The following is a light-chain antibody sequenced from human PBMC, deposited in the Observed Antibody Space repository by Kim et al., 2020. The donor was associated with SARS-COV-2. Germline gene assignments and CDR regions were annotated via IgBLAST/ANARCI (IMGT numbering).Light chain of an antibody. CDR2: GAS. J-gene: IGKJ1*01. Sequence: EIVLTQSPGTLSLSPGESATLSCRASQSVSNGYLAWYQQTPGQAPRLLMYGASSRATGVPDRFSGSGSETDFTLTISRLEPDDFAVYYCQQYHRSPWTFGQGTKVDIK. CDR1: QSVSNGY. CDR3: QQYHRSPWT. V-gene: IGKV3-20*01.